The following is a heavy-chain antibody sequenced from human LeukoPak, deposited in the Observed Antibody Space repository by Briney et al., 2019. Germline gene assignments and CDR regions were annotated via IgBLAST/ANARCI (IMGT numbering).Heavy chain of an antibody. D-gene: IGHD5/OR15-5a*01. CDR2: NNPNSGGT. Sequence: ASVKVSCKASGYTFTGYYMHWVRQAPGQGLEWMGWNNPNSGGTNYAQKFQGRVTMTRDTSISTAYMELTSLRSDDTAVYYCATARDRNSVYSSLDYWGQGTLVTVSS. CDR1: GYTFTGYY. V-gene: IGHV1-2*02. J-gene: IGHJ4*02. CDR3: ATARDRNSVYSSLDY.